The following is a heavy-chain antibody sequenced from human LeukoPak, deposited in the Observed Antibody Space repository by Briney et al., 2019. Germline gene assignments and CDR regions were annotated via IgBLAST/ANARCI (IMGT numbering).Heavy chain of an antibody. Sequence: GASVKVSCKASGGTFSSYAISWVRQAPGQGLEWMGGIIPIFGTANYAQRFQGRVTITTDESTSTPYMELSSLRSQDTAVYYCARGQVVPAAPQYYYYMDVWGKGTTVTVS. CDR2: IIPIFGTA. V-gene: IGHV1-69*05. CDR3: ARGQVVPAAPQYYYYMDV. D-gene: IGHD2-2*01. CDR1: GGTFSSYA. J-gene: IGHJ6*03.